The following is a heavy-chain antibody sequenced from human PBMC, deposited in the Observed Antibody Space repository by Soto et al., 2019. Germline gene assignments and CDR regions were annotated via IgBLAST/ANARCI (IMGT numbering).Heavy chain of an antibody. CDR3: AKDLYYDSSSPFDY. J-gene: IGHJ4*02. V-gene: IGHV3-30*18. D-gene: IGHD3-22*01. Sequence: GGSLRLSXAASGFTFSSYGMHWVRQAPGKGLEWVAVISYDGSNKYYADSVKGRFTISRDNSKNTLYLQMNSLRAEDTAVYYCAKDLYYDSSSPFDYWGQGTLVTVSS. CDR2: ISYDGSNK. CDR1: GFTFSSYG.